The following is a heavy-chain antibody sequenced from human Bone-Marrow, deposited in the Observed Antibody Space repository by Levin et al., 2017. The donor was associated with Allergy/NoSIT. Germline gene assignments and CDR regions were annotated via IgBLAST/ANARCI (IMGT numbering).Heavy chain of an antibody. CDR1: GGTFNKYA. Sequence: SGESLKISCKASGGTFNKYAISWVRQAPGQGLEWMGGIIPIFGTTKYAQNFQGRVTITADESTSTAYMEVSSLRSEDTAVYYCARLVGSYGDYQYNYLDYWGQGTLVTVSS. V-gene: IGHV1-69*01. D-gene: IGHD4-17*01. CDR2: IIPIFGTT. J-gene: IGHJ4*02. CDR3: ARLVGSYGDYQYNYLDY.